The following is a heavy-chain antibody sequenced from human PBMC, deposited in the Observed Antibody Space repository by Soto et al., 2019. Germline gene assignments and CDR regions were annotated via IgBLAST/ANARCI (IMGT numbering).Heavy chain of an antibody. J-gene: IGHJ4*02. CDR3: ARDGSGYDFWSGPYXFDY. Sequence: SETLSLTCTVSGGSISTYYWSWIRQPPGKGLEWIGYIYYNGRTNYNPSLESRVTISLDTSKSQFSLKLSSVSAADTAVYYCARDGSGYDFWSGPYXFDYWGPGTLVTVSS. CDR2: IYYNGRT. CDR1: GGSISTYY. V-gene: IGHV4-59*01. D-gene: IGHD3-3*01.